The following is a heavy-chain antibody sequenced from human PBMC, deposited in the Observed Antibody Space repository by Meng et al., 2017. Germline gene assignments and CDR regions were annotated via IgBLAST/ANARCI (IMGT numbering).Heavy chain of an antibody. Sequence: LSLTCAASGFTFSSYEMNWVRQAPGKGLEWVSYISSSGSTIYYADSVKGRFTISRDNAKNSLYLQMNSLRAEDTAVYYCASGHSSGYYHDYWGQGTLVTVSS. CDR1: GFTFSSYE. J-gene: IGHJ4*02. V-gene: IGHV3-48*03. CDR2: ISSSGSTI. D-gene: IGHD3-22*01. CDR3: ASGHSSGYYHDY.